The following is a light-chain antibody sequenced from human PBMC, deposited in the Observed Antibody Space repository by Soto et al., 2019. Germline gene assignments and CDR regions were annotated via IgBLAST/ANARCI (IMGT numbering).Light chain of an antibody. CDR1: QSISTY. V-gene: IGKV1-39*01. CDR2: GAS. Sequence: DIEMTQSPPSLSASLGDRVTITCRASQSISTYLNWYQQKPGRAPDLLIYGASRLQSGLPSRFTGSGSETHFTLTISSLQPEDFAIYHCQQSYITPWTFGQGTKVEI. CDR3: QQSYITPWT. J-gene: IGKJ1*01.